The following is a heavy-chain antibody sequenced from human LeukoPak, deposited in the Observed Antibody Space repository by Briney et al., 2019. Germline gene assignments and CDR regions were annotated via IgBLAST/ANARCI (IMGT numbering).Heavy chain of an antibody. CDR1: GYTFSSYA. CDR2: ISGSGDST. CDR3: ARWLRRPIDY. D-gene: IGHD5-12*01. J-gene: IGHJ4*02. V-gene: IGHV3-23*01. Sequence: GGSLRLSCAASGYTFSSYAMTWVRQAPGKGLEWVSSISGSGDSTYYADSVKGRFTISRDNSRRTLYLQMNNLRAEDTAVYYCARWLRRPIDYWGQGTLVTVSS.